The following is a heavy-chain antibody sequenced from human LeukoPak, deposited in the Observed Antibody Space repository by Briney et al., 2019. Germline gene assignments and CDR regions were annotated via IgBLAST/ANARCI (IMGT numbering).Heavy chain of an antibody. D-gene: IGHD5-12*01. CDR2: INSDGSST. J-gene: IGHJ6*03. Sequence: GGSLRLSCAGSEFTFSSYWMHWVRHAPGKGLVWVSRINSDGSSTSYADSVKGRFTISRDNAKNTLYLQMNSLRAEDTAVYYCARDSRYEYYYYYMDVWGKGTTVTVSS. CDR1: EFTFSSYW. V-gene: IGHV3-74*01. CDR3: ARDSRYEYYYYYMDV.